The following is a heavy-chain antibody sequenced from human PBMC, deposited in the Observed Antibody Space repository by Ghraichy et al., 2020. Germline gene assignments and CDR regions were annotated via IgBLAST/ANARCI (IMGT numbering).Heavy chain of an antibody. D-gene: IGHD1-26*01. CDR2: ISGSGGST. Sequence: LSLTCAASGFTFSSYAMSWVRQAPGKGLEWVSAISGSGGSTNYADSVKGRITISRDNSKNTLYLQMNSLRAEDTAVYYCAKALRELATITPFDYWGQGTLVTVSS. CDR1: GFTFSSYA. CDR3: AKALRELATITPFDY. J-gene: IGHJ4*02. V-gene: IGHV3-23*01.